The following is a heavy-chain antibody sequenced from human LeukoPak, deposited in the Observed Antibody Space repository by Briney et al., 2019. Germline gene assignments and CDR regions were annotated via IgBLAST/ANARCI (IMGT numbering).Heavy chain of an antibody. V-gene: IGHV4-39*01. CDR3: ARQGEIQQGSGSYYFDW. J-gene: IGHJ4*02. CDR1: GASITSRDFY. Sequence: PSETLSLTCTVSGASITSRDFYWGWFRQPPGKRVEWIGSASGYYGGDSFYNTSLESRVTISIHTSKNQFSLNLSSVTAADTAVYYCARQGEIQQGSGSYYFDWWGQGTLVIVNS. D-gene: IGHD3-10*01. CDR2: ASGYYGGDS.